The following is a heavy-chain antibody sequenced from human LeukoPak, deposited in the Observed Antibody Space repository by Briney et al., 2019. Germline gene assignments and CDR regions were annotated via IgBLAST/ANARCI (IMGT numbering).Heavy chain of an antibody. V-gene: IGHV3-9*01. Sequence: GGSLRLSCAASGFTFDDYAMHWVRQAPGKGLEWVSGISWNSGSIVYADSVKGRFTISRDNAKNSLYLQMNSLRAEDTALYYCAKDPRFLEWLLVFDYWGQGTPVTVSS. CDR3: AKDPRFLEWLLVFDY. CDR1: GFTFDDYA. J-gene: IGHJ4*02. CDR2: ISWNSGSI. D-gene: IGHD3-3*01.